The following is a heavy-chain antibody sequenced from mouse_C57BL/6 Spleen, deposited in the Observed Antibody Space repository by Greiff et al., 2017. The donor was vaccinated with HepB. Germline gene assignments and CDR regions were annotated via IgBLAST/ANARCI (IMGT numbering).Heavy chain of an antibody. CDR3: AREALRGYAMDY. J-gene: IGHJ4*01. CDR1: GYSITSGYY. Sequence: EVQLVESGPGLVKPSQSLSLTCSVTGYSITSGYYWNWIRQFPGNKLEWMGYISYDGSNNYNPSLKNRISITRDTSKNQFFLKLNSVTTEDTATYYCAREALRGYAMDYWGQGTSVTVSS. CDR2: ISYDGSN. V-gene: IGHV3-6*01.